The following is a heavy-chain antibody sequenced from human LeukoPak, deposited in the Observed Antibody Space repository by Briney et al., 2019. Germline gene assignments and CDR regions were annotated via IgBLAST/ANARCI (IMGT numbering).Heavy chain of an antibody. J-gene: IGHJ4*02. D-gene: IGHD3-10*01. CDR1: GGSISSSNW. V-gene: IGHV4-4*02. CDR2: IYHSGST. Sequence: SETLSLTCAVSGGSISSSNWWSWVRQPPGKGLEWIGEIYHSGSTNYNPSLKSRVTISVDTSKNQFSLKLSSVTAADTAVYYCARGLGVRFDYWGQGTLVTVSS. CDR3: ARGLGVRFDY.